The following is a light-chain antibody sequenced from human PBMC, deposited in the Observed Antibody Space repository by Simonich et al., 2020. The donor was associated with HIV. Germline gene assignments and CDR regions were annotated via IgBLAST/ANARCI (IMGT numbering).Light chain of an antibody. J-gene: IGLJ3*02. Sequence: QSALTQPLSASGSPGQSVTISCTGTSSDVGGYNYVSWYQQHPGKAPKLMIYEVTERPSGVSNRFPVSKSGNTASLTISGLQAEDESDYYCTSYTSSSTWVFGGGTKLTVL. V-gene: IGLV2-14*01. CDR1: SSDVGGYNY. CDR3: TSYTSSSTWV. CDR2: EVT.